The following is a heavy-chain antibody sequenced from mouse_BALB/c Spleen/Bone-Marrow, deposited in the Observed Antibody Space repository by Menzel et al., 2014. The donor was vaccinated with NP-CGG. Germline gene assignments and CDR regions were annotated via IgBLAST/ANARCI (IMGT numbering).Heavy chain of an antibody. J-gene: IGHJ4*01. CDR3: ARQRGYAYAMDY. V-gene: IGHV5-12-1*01. CDR2: ISSGGITT. CDR1: GFAFSGYD. Sequence: EVKLMESGGGLVKPGGSLKLSCAASGFAFSGYDMSWVRQTPEKRLEWVAYISSGGITTYYPDSVKGRFTISRDNAKNTLYLQMNSLKSEDTAMYYCARQRGYAYAMDYWGQGTSVTVSS. D-gene: IGHD2-2*01.